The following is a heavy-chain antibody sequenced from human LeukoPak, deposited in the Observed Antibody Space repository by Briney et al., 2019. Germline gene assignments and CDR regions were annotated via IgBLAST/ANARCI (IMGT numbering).Heavy chain of an antibody. Sequence: GGSLRLSCAASGFTFNSYAMHWVRQAPGKGLEWVAVISYDGSNKYYADSVKGRFTISRDNSKNTLYLQMNSLRAEDTAVYYCARDPWWLYGDYGFYPQNYGMDVWGQGTTVTVSS. D-gene: IGHD4-17*01. V-gene: IGHV3-30-3*01. CDR2: ISYDGSNK. J-gene: IGHJ6*02. CDR1: GFTFNSYA. CDR3: ARDPWWLYGDYGFYPQNYGMDV.